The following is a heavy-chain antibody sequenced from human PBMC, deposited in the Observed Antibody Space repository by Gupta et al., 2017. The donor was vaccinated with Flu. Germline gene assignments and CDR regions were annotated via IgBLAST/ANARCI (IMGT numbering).Heavy chain of an antibody. CDR2: IKQDGSEK. V-gene: IGHV3-7*01. Sequence: GLEWVANIKQDGSEKYYVDSVKGRFTISRDNAKNSLYLQMNSLRAEDTAVYYCARDLLGYFDWPNYYYGMDVWGQGTTVTVSS. CDR3: ARDLLGYFDWPNYYYGMDV. D-gene: IGHD3-9*01. J-gene: IGHJ6*02.